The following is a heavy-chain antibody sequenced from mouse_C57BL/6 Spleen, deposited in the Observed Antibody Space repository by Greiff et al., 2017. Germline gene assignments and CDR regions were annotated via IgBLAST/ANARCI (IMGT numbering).Heavy chain of an antibody. CDR2: INPSSGYT. CDR3: ARSDGYDY. CDR1: GYTFTSYT. Sequence: VQLQQSGAELARPGASVKMSCKASGYTFTSYTLHWVKQRPGQGLEWIGYINPSSGYTKYNQKFKDKATLTADKSSSTAYMQLSSLTSEDSAVYYCARSDGYDYWGQGTTLTVSS. V-gene: IGHV1-4*01. D-gene: IGHD2-3*01. J-gene: IGHJ2*01.